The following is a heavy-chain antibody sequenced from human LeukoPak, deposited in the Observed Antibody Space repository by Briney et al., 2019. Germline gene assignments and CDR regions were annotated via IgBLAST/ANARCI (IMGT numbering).Heavy chain of an antibody. J-gene: IGHJ5*02. CDR3: ARGGSLGMVRGNWFDP. V-gene: IGHV3-21*01. Sequence: GGSLRLSCAASGFTFSSYRMNWVRQAPGKGLEWVSSISSSSSYIYYADSVKVRFTISRDNAKNSLYLQMNSLRAEDTAVYYCARGGSLGMVRGNWFDPWGQGTLVTVSS. CDR2: ISSSSSYI. CDR1: GFTFSSYR. D-gene: IGHD3-10*01.